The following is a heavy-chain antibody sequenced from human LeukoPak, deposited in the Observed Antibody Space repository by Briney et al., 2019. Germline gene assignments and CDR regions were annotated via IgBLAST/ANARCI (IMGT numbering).Heavy chain of an antibody. V-gene: IGHV3-21*01. Sequence: GGSVRLSCAASGFTFSSYSMNWVRQAPGQGLEWVSSISSSSSYIYYADSVKGRFTISRDNAKNSLYLQMNSLRAEDTAVYYCARDATGSLDYWGQGTLDTVSS. CDR1: GFTFSSYS. J-gene: IGHJ4*02. D-gene: IGHD6-19*01. CDR3: ARDATGSLDY. CDR2: ISSSSSYI.